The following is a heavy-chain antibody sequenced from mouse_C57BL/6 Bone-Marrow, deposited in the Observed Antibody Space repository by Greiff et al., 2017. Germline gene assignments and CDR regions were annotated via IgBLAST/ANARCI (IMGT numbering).Heavy chain of an antibody. CDR3: ASPLVGYASSYPDWYFDV. J-gene: IGHJ1*03. CDR2: IYPRSGNT. V-gene: IGHV1-81*01. Sequence: VQLQQSGAELARPGASVKLSCKASGYTFTSYGISWVKQRTGQGLEWIGEIYPRSGNTYYNEKFKGKATLPVGTSSSTAYMELRSLPSEDSEVYFYASPLVGYASSYPDWYFDVWGTGTTVTVSS. D-gene: IGHD1-1*01. CDR1: GYTFTSYG.